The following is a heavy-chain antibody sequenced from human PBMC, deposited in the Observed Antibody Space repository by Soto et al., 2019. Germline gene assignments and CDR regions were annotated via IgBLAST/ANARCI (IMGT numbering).Heavy chain of an antibody. CDR2: IYHTGTT. Sequence: SETLSLTCTVSGGSINIGGFYWCWIRQRPGRGLEWIGHIYHTGTTYYNPSLNHRFTISIDTSKNQFSLEVYSVTAADSAVYYCARRRDDTVDSYFNWFDPWGPGTRVTVSS. CDR3: ARRRDDTVDSYFNWFDP. D-gene: IGHD3-22*01. J-gene: IGHJ5*02. CDR1: GGSINIGGFY. V-gene: IGHV4-31*03.